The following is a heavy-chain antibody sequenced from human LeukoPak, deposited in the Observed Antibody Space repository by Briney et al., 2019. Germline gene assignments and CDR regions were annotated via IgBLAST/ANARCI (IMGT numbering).Heavy chain of an antibody. CDR2: INPNSGGT. V-gene: IGHV1-2*02. CDR3: ARDRAYDFWSGPDYYYYYMDV. CDR1: GYTFTGYY. J-gene: IGHJ6*03. Sequence: ASVKASCKASGYTFTGYYMHWVRQAPGQGLEWMGWINPNSGGTNYAQKFQGRVTMTRDTSISTAYMELSRLRSDDTAVYYCARDRAYDFWSGPDYYYYYMDVWGKGTTVTVSS. D-gene: IGHD3-3*01.